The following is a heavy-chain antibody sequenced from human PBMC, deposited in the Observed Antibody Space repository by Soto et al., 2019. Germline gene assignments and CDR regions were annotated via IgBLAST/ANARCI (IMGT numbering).Heavy chain of an antibody. J-gene: IGHJ2*01. CDR2: ISSSSSYI. D-gene: IGHD1-20*01. CDR3: ARDSNWNNWYFDL. Sequence: PGGSLRLSCAASGFTFSSYSMNWVRQTPGKGLEWVSSISSSSSYIYYADSVKGRFTISRDNAKNSLYLQMNSLRAEDTAVYYCARDSNWNNWYFDLWGRGTLVTVSS. CDR1: GFTFSSYS. V-gene: IGHV3-21*01.